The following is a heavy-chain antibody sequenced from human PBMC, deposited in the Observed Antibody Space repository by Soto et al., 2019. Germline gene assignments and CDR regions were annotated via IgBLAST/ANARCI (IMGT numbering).Heavy chain of an antibody. CDR1: GFTFSTYL. Sequence: QVPLVESGGGVVQPGESLRLSCAASGFTFSTYLMHWVRQAPGKGLEWVAVIYSDGATEDYGDSVKGRFIISRDNSRSTRYVQMNDLRVEDTAVYFCARDVGSSSGHALDIWGQGTMVSVSS. CDR3: ARDVGSSSGHALDI. D-gene: IGHD6-13*01. V-gene: IGHV3-33*01. J-gene: IGHJ3*02. CDR2: IYSDGATE.